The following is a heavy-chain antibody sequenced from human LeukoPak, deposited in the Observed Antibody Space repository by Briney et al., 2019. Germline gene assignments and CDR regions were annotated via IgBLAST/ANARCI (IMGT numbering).Heavy chain of an antibody. CDR1: GGSISNYY. CDR2: IYYSGST. J-gene: IGHJ4*02. D-gene: IGHD2/OR15-2a*01. CDR3: ARRRAVPGFYYFDY. V-gene: IGHV4-59*08. Sequence: SETLSLTCTVSGGSISNYYWTWIRQPPGKGLEWIGYIYYSGSTNHNPSLESRVTMSVDTSKNQFSLKLSSLTAADTAVYYCARRRAVPGFYYFDYWGQGTLGTVSS.